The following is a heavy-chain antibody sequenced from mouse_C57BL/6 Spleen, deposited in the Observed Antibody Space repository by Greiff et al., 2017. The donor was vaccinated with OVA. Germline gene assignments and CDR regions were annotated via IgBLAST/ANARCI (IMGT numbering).Heavy chain of an antibody. CDR1: GYTFTSYG. CDR3: ARSRANSPSARYWYFDV. CDR2: IYPRSGNT. V-gene: IGHV1-81*01. D-gene: IGHD3-1*01. Sequence: QVQLQQSGAELARPGASVKLSCKASGYTFTSYGISWVKQRTGQGLEWIGEIYPRSGNTYYNEKFKGKATLTADKSSSTAYMELRSLTSEDSAVYFCARSRANSPSARYWYFDVWGTGTTVTVSS. J-gene: IGHJ1*03.